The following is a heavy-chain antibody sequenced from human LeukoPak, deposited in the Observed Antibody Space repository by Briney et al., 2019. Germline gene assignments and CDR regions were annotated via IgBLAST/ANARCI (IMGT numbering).Heavy chain of an antibody. V-gene: IGHV3-15*01. D-gene: IGHD3-10*01. CDR1: GFTFSNAW. Sequence: GGSLRLSCAASGFTFSNAWMSWVRQAPGKGLEWVGRIRSKTDGGTTDYAAPVKGRFTISRDDSKNTLYLQMNSLKTGDTAVYYCTTARNMVRGVIPLDYWGQGTLVIVSS. CDR2: IRSKTDGGTT. J-gene: IGHJ4*02. CDR3: TTARNMVRGVIPLDY.